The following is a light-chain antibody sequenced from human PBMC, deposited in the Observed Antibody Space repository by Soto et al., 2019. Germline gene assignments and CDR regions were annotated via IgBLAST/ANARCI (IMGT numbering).Light chain of an antibody. J-gene: IGLJ1*01. CDR2: DVS. CDR3: SSYTSSGTLV. Sequence: SVLTQPASVSGSPAQSIPISCTGRRSDVGDYNYVYWYQQHPVKAPKLMIYDVSNRPPGVSNRFSGSKSGSTSSLTISGLQAEDEADYYCSSYTSSGTLVFGTGTKVTVL. V-gene: IGLV2-14*01. CDR1: RSDVGDYNY.